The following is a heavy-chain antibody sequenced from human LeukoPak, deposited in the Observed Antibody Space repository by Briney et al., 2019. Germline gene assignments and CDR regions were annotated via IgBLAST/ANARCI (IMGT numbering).Heavy chain of an antibody. V-gene: IGHV1-69*13. CDR3: ARGPPSRSSWYYNWFDP. CDR2: IIPIFGTA. CDR1: GGTFSSYA. J-gene: IGHJ5*02. D-gene: IGHD6-13*01. Sequence: SVKVSCKASGGTFSSYAISWVLQAPGQGLEWMGGIIPIFGTANYAQKFQGRVTITADESTSTAYMELSSLRSEDTAVYYCARGPPSRSSWYYNWFDPWGQGTLVTVSS.